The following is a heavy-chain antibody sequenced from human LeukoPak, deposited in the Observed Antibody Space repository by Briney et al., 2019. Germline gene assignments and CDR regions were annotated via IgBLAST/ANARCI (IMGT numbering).Heavy chain of an antibody. CDR3: ARVSGYGDYVVDY. CDR1: GGSISSGDYY. Sequence: SETLSLTCTVSGGSISSGDYYWSWIRQPPGKGLEWIGYIYYSGSTYYSPSLKSRVTISVDTSKNQFSLKLSSVTAADTAVYYCARVSGYGDYVVDYWGQGTLVTVSS. J-gene: IGHJ4*02. D-gene: IGHD4-17*01. CDR2: IYYSGST. V-gene: IGHV4-30-4*01.